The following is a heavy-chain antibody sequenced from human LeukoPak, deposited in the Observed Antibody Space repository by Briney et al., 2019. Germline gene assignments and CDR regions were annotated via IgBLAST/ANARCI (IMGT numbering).Heavy chain of an antibody. CDR3: ASHYDFWSGTHFDY. CDR2: ISSSSSTI. J-gene: IGHJ4*02. D-gene: IGHD3-3*01. Sequence: EGSLRLSCAASGFTFSSYSMNWVRQAPGKGLEWVSYISSSSSTIYYADSVKGRFTISRDNAKNSLYLQMNSLRAEDTAVYYCASHYDFWSGTHFDYWGQGTLVTVSS. V-gene: IGHV3-48*01. CDR1: GFTFSSYS.